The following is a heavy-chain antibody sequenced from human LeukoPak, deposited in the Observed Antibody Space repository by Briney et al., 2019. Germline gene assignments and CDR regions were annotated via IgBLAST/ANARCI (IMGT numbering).Heavy chain of an antibody. J-gene: IGHJ6*02. CDR3: AWGYSSGWGYYYGMDV. Sequence: SETLSLTCTVSGGSISSYYWSWIRQPPGKGLEWIGYIYYSGSTNYNPSLKSRVTISVDTSKNQFSLKLSSVTAADTAVYYCAWGYSSGWGYYYGMDVWGQGTLVTVSS. D-gene: IGHD6-25*01. V-gene: IGHV4-59*08. CDR2: IYYSGST. CDR1: GGSISSYY.